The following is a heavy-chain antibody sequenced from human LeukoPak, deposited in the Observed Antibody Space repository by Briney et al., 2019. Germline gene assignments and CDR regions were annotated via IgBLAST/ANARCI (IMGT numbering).Heavy chain of an antibody. CDR3: ARGVPLLFRAFDI. CDR2: IYHSGST. D-gene: IGHD3-10*01. CDR1: GGSISSGGYS. Sequence: SQTLSLTCAVSGGSISSGGYSWSWIRQPPGKGLEWIGYIYHSGSTYYNPSLKSRVTISVDTSKNQFSLKLNSVTAAAVYYCARGVPLLFRAFDIWGQGTMVTVSS. J-gene: IGHJ3*02. V-gene: IGHV4-30-2*01.